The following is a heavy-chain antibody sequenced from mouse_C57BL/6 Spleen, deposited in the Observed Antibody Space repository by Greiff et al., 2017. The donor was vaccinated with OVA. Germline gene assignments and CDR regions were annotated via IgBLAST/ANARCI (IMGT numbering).Heavy chain of an antibody. CDR1: GYSFTGYY. J-gene: IGHJ1*03. CDR2: INPSTGGT. Sequence: EVHLVESGPELVKPGASVKISCKASGYSFTGYYMNWVKQSPEKSLEWIGEINPSTGGTTYNQKFKAKATLTVDKSSSTAYMQLKSLTSEDSAVYYCANYGSSYGWYFDVWGTGTTVTVSS. CDR3: ANYGSSYGWYFDV. V-gene: IGHV1-42*01. D-gene: IGHD1-1*01.